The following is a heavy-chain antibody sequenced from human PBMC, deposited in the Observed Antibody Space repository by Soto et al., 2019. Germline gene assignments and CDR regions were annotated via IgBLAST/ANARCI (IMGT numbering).Heavy chain of an antibody. CDR3: ARERTTTRMDV. D-gene: IGHD3-3*01. CDR2: MNPNSGNT. J-gene: IGHJ6*01. V-gene: IGHV1-8*01. Sequence: QVQLVQSGAEVKKPGASVKVSCKASGYTFTSYDINWVRQATGQGLEWMGWMNPNSGNTGYAQKYQGSVTITRNTSISTVYMAQGSLRSEDTAEYYCARERTTTRMDVWVQGTKVTVSS. CDR1: GYTFTSYD.